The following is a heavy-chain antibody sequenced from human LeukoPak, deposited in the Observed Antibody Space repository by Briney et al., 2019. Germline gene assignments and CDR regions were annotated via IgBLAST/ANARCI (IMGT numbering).Heavy chain of an antibody. CDR1: GGTFSSYA. Sequence: ASVKVSCKASGGTFSSYAISWVRQAPGQGLEWMGGIIPIFGTANYAQKFQGRVTITADESTSTAYMELSSLRSEDTAVYYCGAGGDSSSSGPYFDYWGQGTLVTVSS. CDR2: IIPIFGTA. CDR3: GAGGDSSSSGPYFDY. V-gene: IGHV1-69*13. J-gene: IGHJ4*02. D-gene: IGHD6-6*01.